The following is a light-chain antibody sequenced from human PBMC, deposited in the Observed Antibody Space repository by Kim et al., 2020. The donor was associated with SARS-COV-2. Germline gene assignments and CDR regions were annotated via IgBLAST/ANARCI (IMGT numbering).Light chain of an antibody. CDR3: HYYSGSPWT. CDR2: GAS. Sequence: SPGEGATLSCRASKSGRRNYIAWYQQKVGQPPRLINYGASTRATGIQDRFSATASGTDFTLTVTRLEHEDFAVYYWHYYSGSPWTFGQGTKLDIK. V-gene: IGKV3-20*01. CDR1: KSGRRNY. J-gene: IGKJ1*01.